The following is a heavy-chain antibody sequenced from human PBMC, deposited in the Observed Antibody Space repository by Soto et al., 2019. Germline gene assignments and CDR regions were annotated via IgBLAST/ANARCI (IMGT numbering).Heavy chain of an antibody. J-gene: IGHJ5*02. Sequence: QVQLQESGPGLVKPSETLSLSCTVSGGSISSYSWTWIRQPVGKGLESIGRIYTSGSMNYNPSLRSRVSMSVDTSKNPFFLNLSSVTAADTAVYYCARGFDTWGQGTLVTVFS. CDR2: IYTSGSM. CDR1: GGSISSYS. V-gene: IGHV4-4*07. CDR3: ARGFDT.